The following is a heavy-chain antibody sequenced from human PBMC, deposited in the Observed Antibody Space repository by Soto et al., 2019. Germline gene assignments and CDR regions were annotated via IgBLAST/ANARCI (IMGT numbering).Heavy chain of an antibody. CDR3: TRLHFIVQPGINY. CDR2: IDTSGST. V-gene: IGHV4-4*07. D-gene: IGHD2-2*01. CDR1: GGSISTYY. J-gene: IGHJ4*02. Sequence: SQTLSLTCSVSGGSISTYYCNWIRQPAGKGLEWIGRIDTSGSTNYNPSLKSRVTMSVDTSKNQFSLKLSSVTAADTAVYYCTRLHFIVQPGINYWGQGTLVTVSS.